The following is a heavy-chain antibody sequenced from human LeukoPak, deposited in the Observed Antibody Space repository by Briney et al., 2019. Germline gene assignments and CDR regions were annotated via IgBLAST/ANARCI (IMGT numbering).Heavy chain of an antibody. CDR1: GYTLTELS. Sequence: ASVKVSCKVSGYTLTELSMHWVRQAPGQGLEWMGGIIPIFGTANYAQKFQGRVTITADESTSTAYMELSSLRSEDTAVYYCARNIVVVVAAPGGWFDPWGQGTLVTVSS. CDR2: IIPIFGTA. CDR3: ARNIVVVVAAPGGWFDP. D-gene: IGHD2-15*01. V-gene: IGHV1-69*13. J-gene: IGHJ5*02.